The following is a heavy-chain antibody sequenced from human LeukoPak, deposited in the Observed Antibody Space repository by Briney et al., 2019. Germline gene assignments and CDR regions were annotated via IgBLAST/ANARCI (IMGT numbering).Heavy chain of an antibody. CDR3: AEGRDGYNLNYYYMDV. D-gene: IGHD5-24*01. CDR2: IIPIFGTA. CDR1: GGTFSSYA. J-gene: IGHJ6*03. Sequence: SVKVSCKASGGTFSSYAISWVRQAPGQGLEWMGGIIPIFGTANYAQKFQGRVTITADESTSTAYMELSSPRSEDTAVYYCAEGRDGYNLNYYYMDVWGKGTTVTVSS. V-gene: IGHV1-69*13.